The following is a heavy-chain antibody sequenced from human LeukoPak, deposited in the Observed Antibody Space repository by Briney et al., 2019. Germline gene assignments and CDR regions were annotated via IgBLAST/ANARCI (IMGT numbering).Heavy chain of an antibody. J-gene: IGHJ4*02. V-gene: IGHV1-2*02. Sequence: GASVKVSCKASGYTFTGYYMHWVRQAPGQGLEWMGWINPNSGGTNYAQKFQGRVTMTRDTSISTAYMELSRLRSDDTAVHYCARRYYYDSSGYYSGFDYWGQGTLVTVSS. CDR1: GYTFTGYY. CDR2: INPNSGGT. D-gene: IGHD3-22*01. CDR3: ARRYYYDSSGYYSGFDY.